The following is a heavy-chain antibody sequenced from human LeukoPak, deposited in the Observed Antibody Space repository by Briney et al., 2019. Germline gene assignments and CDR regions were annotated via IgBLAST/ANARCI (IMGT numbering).Heavy chain of an antibody. CDR1: GFTFSSYA. Sequence: GGSLRLSCAASGFTFSSYAMHWVRQAPGKGLEWVSGISWNSGSIGYADPVKGRFTISRDNAKNSLYLQMNSLRAEDTALYYCAKDIHRATIDCPTDYWGQGTLVTVSS. J-gene: IGHJ4*02. CDR2: ISWNSGSI. D-gene: IGHD5-24*01. V-gene: IGHV3-9*01. CDR3: AKDIHRATIDCPTDY.